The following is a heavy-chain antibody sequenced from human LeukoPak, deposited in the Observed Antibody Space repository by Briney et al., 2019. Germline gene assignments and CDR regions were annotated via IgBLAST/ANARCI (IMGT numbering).Heavy chain of an antibody. CDR1: GGSFSGYY. Sequence: SETLSLTCAVYGGSFSGYYWSWIRQPPGKGLEWIGEINHSGSTNYNPSLKSRVTISVDTSKNQFSLKLSSVTAADTAVYYCARGGELRFLEWLPRYYYYCGMDVWGQGTTVTVSS. J-gene: IGHJ6*02. V-gene: IGHV4-34*01. CDR2: INHSGST. CDR3: ARGGELRFLEWLPRYYYYCGMDV. D-gene: IGHD3-3*01.